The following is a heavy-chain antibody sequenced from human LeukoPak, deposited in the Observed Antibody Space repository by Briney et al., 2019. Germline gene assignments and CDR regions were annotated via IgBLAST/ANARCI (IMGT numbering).Heavy chain of an antibody. Sequence: SETLSLTCSVSGVSISNYYWTWIRQPPGKGLEWVGYVYYSGDTNYNPSLKSRVTISIDTSKNQFSLKLSSVTAADTALYYCARHDSRGGAFDIWGQGTMVTVS. CDR1: GVSISNYY. D-gene: IGHD2-15*01. CDR2: VYYSGDT. J-gene: IGHJ3*02. V-gene: IGHV4-59*08. CDR3: ARHDSRGGAFDI.